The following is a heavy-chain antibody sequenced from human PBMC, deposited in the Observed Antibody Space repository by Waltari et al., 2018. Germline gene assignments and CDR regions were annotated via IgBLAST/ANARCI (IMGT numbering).Heavy chain of an antibody. J-gene: IGHJ4*02. CDR1: GCTFNTYW. D-gene: IGHD3-10*01. V-gene: IGHV3-7*01. Sequence: EVQLVESGGGLVQPGGSLRLSCAASGCTFNTYWMKWIRQAPGKGLEWVANINPDGSQKFYVDSVKGRFTVSRDNAQNSLYLQMNNLRAEDTAVYYCTTLARGESGDYWGQGTQVTVSS. CDR3: TTLARGESGDY. CDR2: INPDGSQK.